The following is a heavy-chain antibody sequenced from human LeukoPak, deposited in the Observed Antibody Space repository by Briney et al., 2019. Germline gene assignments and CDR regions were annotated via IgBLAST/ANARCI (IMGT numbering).Heavy chain of an antibody. V-gene: IGHV3-23*01. Sequence: PGGSLRLSCAASGLTFRSYAMSWVRQAPGKGLEWVSAISGTGVTTYYADSVKGRFTISRDNSKNTLYLQMNSLRAEDTAVYYCAKGEDGYYYYGMDVWGQEPTLTVSS. CDR1: GLTFRSYA. D-gene: IGHD5-24*01. CDR3: AKGEDGYYYYGMDV. J-gene: IGHJ6*02. CDR2: ISGTGVTT.